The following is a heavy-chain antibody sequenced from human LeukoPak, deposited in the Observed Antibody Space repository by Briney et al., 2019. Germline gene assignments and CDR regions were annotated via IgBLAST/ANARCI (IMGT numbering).Heavy chain of an antibody. J-gene: IGHJ4*02. V-gene: IGHV3-23*01. CDR2: VSGSGFST. Sequence: PGGSLRLSCAASGFTFSSYEMNWVRQAPGKGLEWVSVVSGSGFSTFYADSVKGRFTISRDNSKNTVYLHMNSLRAEDTAMYYCAKGGYYSGSGSHNYFDYWGQGTLVTVSS. CDR3: AKGGYYSGSGSHNYFDY. CDR1: GFTFSSYE. D-gene: IGHD3-10*01.